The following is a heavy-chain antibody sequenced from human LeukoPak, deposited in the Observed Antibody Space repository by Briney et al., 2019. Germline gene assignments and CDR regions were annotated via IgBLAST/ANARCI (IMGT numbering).Heavy chain of an antibody. V-gene: IGHV4-61*02. D-gene: IGHD4-17*01. Sequence: PSETLSLTCTVSGGSISNDNYYWSWIRQPAGRGLEWIGRIYSSGTTNYNPSLKSRVIISVNTPKNQFSLTVASVTAADTAVYYCARGRGTTVTTYYFENWGQGTRVIVSS. CDR3: ARGRGTTVTTYYFEN. CDR2: IYSSGTT. CDR1: GGSISNDNYY. J-gene: IGHJ4*02.